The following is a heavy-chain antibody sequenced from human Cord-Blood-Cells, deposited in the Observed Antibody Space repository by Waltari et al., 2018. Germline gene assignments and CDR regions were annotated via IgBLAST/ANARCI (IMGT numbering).Heavy chain of an antibody. CDR1: GYTLTELS. D-gene: IGHD2-2*01. Sequence: QVQLVQSGAEVKKPGASVKVSCKVSGYTLTELSMHWVRQAPGKGLEWMGGFDPEDGETIYAQNFQGRVTMTEDTSTDTAYMELSSLRSEDTAVYYCATSRYCSSTSCYAFDIWGQGTMVTVSS. V-gene: IGHV1-24*01. CDR2: FDPEDGET. CDR3: ATSRYCSSTSCYAFDI. J-gene: IGHJ3*02.